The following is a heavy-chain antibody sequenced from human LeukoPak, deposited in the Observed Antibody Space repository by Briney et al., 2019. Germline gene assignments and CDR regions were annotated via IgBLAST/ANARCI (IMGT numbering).Heavy chain of an antibody. V-gene: IGHV3-23*01. Sequence: GGSLRLSCAASGFTFSSYAMSWVRQAPGKGLEWVSAISGSGGSTYYADSVKGRFTISRDNSKSTLYLQMNSLRAEDTAVYYCAKDQTYSSGWFDYWGQGTLVTVSS. CDR1: GFTFSSYA. CDR2: ISGSGGST. J-gene: IGHJ4*02. D-gene: IGHD6-19*01. CDR3: AKDQTYSSGWFDY.